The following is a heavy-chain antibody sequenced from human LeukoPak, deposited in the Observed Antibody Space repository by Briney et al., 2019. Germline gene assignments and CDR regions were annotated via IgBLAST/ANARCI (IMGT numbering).Heavy chain of an antibody. CDR3: ARGFGSSGYYYVFDY. V-gene: IGHV1-69*13. D-gene: IGHD3-22*01. CDR1: GYTFTSYG. J-gene: IGHJ4*02. CDR2: IIPIFGTA. Sequence: SVKVSCKASGYTFTSYGISWVRQAPGQGLEWMGGIIPIFGTANYAQKFQGRVTITADESTSTAYMELSSLRSEDTAVYYCARGFGSSGYYYVFDYWGQGTLVTVSS.